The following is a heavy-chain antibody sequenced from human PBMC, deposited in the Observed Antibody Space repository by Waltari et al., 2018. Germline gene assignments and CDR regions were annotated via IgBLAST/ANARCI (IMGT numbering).Heavy chain of an antibody. V-gene: IGHV1-69*01. J-gene: IGHJ4*02. CDR1: GGTFRNYG. D-gene: IGHD1-1*01. Sequence: QVQLVQSGAEVKKPGSSVKVSCRVSGGTFRNYGISWVRQAPGQGLEWMGGLNPSVGTGNYAQKFQGRVTITADESTRTVFMELSGLRSDDTAVYYCAREWGDSNWDEGKYFDFWGQGTLVTVSS. CDR2: LNPSVGTG. CDR3: AREWGDSNWDEGKYFDF.